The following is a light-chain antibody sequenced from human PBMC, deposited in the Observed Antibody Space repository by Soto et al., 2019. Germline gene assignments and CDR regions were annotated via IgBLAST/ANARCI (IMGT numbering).Light chain of an antibody. CDR2: AAS. CDR1: QSVDVN. V-gene: IGKV3-15*01. CDR3: QQYIRWPLT. J-gene: IGKJ4*01. Sequence: EIMMTQSPAILSVSPGERATLSCRASQSVDVNLAWFQQKPGQAPRLLIYAASTRATGIPARFSGSGSGTDFTLTISSLQSEDFAVYYCQQYIRWPLTFGGGTKVEIK.